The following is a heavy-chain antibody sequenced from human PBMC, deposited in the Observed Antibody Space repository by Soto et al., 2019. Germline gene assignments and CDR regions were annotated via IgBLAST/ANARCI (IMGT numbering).Heavy chain of an antibody. Sequence: QLVESGGGLVQPGGSLKLSCAASGFNFNGYWMSWVRQIPGKGLEWVADIKGDGSKIYSVDSVKGRFTISRDNAEHSLYLQMNRLRVEDTAVYYCARDSEDYGAYGWYFDLWGRGTPVIVSS. D-gene: IGHD4-17*01. V-gene: IGHV3-7*01. CDR3: ARDSEDYGAYGWYFDL. J-gene: IGHJ2*01. CDR2: IKGDGSKI. CDR1: GFNFNGYW.